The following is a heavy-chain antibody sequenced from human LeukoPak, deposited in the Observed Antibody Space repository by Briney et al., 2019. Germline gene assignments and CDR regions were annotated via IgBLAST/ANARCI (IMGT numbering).Heavy chain of an antibody. V-gene: IGHV4-38-2*02. CDR3: ARDFSYSSSWYWVTGFDY. CDR1: GYSISSGYY. Sequence: SETLSLTCTVSGYSISSGYYWGWIRQPPGKGLEWIGSIYHSGSTYYNPSLKSRVTISVDTSKNQFSLKLSSVTAADTAVYYCARDFSYSSSWYWVTGFDYWGQGTLVTVSS. J-gene: IGHJ4*02. D-gene: IGHD6-13*01. CDR2: IYHSGST.